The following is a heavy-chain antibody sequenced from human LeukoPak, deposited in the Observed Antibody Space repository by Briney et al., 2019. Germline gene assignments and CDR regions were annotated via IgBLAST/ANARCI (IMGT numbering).Heavy chain of an antibody. D-gene: IGHD4-17*01. CDR3: ARDRRGDYNAFDI. J-gene: IGHJ3*02. CDR1: GSSISSGYY. Sequence: PSETLSLTCTVSGSSISSGYYWGWIRQPPGKGLEWIGSIYHSGNTYYNPSLKSRVSTSVDTSKTRFSLKLSSVTAADTAVYYCARDRRGDYNAFDIWGQGTMVTVSS. CDR2: IYHSGNT. V-gene: IGHV4-38-2*02.